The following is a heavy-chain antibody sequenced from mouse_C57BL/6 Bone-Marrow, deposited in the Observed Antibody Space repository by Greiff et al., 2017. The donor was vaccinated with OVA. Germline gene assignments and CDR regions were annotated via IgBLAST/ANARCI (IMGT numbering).Heavy chain of an antibody. J-gene: IGHJ1*03. V-gene: IGHV1-69*01. D-gene: IGHD1-1*01. CDR3: ARGTTVVARRYFDV. Sequence: QVQLQQPGAELVMPGASVKLSCKASGYTFTSYWMHWVKQRPGQGLEWIGEIDPSDSYTNYNQKFKGKSTLTVDKSSSTAYMQLSSLTSEDSAVYYCARGTTVVARRYFDVWGTGTTVTVSS. CDR1: GYTFTSYW. CDR2: IDPSDSYT.